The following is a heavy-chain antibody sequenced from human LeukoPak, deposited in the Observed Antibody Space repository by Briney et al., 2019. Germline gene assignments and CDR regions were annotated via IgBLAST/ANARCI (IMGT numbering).Heavy chain of an antibody. Sequence: GGSLRLSCVVSGFTLSNSWMHWVRQAAGKGLVWVSRINSDESTTTYADSVKGRFTISRDNAKNSLYLQMNSLRAEDTAVYYCANPYCSSGSCYRKENGMDVWGQGTTVTVSS. CDR1: GFTLSNSW. J-gene: IGHJ6*02. V-gene: IGHV3-74*01. D-gene: IGHD2-15*01. CDR3: ANPYCSSGSCYRKENGMDV. CDR2: INSDESTT.